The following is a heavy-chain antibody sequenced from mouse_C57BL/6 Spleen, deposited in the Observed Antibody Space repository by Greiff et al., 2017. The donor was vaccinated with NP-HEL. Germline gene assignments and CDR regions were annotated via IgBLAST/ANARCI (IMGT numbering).Heavy chain of an antibody. J-gene: IGHJ3*01. D-gene: IGHD2-2*01. CDR1: GYTFTSYW. V-gene: IGHV1-52*01. Sequence: QVQLQQPGAELVRPGSSVKLSCKASGYTFTSYWMHWVKQRPIQGLEWIGNIDPSDSETHYNQNLKDKFTFSVDKASRTAYMQHSRLTYEDSEVYECARSGGYQSPWFAYWGQGTLVTVSA. CDR2: IDPSDSET. CDR3: ARSGGYQSPWFAY.